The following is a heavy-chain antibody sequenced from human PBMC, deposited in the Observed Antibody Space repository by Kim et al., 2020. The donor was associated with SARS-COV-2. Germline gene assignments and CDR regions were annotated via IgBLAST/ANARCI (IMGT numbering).Heavy chain of an antibody. V-gene: IGHV4-39*01. Sequence: STYYNPSLKSRVTISVDTSKNPFSRKLSSVTAADTAVYYCARRPDAFDIWGQGTMVTVSS. CDR3: ARRPDAFDI. J-gene: IGHJ3*02. CDR2: ST.